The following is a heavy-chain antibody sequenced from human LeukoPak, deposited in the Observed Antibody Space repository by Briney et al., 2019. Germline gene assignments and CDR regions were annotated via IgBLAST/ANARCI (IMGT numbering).Heavy chain of an antibody. CDR3: ARDEYRSGFTYYYAMDV. J-gene: IGHJ6*02. Sequence: KPGGSLRLSCAASGFTFSDYYMSWIRQAPGKGLEWISYISTNGHTIYYADSVKGRFTISRDNAKNSLYLQMNSLRDGDTAVYYCARDEYRSGFTYYYAMDVWGQGTTVTVSS. V-gene: IGHV3-11*04. D-gene: IGHD5-18*01. CDR2: ISTNGHTI. CDR1: GFTFSDYY.